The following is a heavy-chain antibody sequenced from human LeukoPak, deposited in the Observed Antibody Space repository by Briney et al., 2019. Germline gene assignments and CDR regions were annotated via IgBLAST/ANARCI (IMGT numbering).Heavy chain of an antibody. CDR3: AREYSSGWTYYFDY. D-gene: IGHD6-19*01. J-gene: IGHJ4*02. Sequence: GGSLRLSCAASGFTFSSYAMHWVRQAPGTGLEWVAVISYDGSNKYYADSVKGRFTISRDNSKNTLYLQMNSLRAEDTAVYYCAREYSSGWTYYFDYWGQGTLVTVSS. CDR1: GFTFSSYA. CDR2: ISYDGSNK. V-gene: IGHV3-30*04.